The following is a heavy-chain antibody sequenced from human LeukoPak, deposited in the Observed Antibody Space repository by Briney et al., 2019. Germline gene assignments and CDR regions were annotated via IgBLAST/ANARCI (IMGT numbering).Heavy chain of an antibody. J-gene: IGHJ4*02. CDR3: ARSRGYFDY. Sequence: SETLSLTCTVSGGSISSYYWSWIRQPPGKGLEWVGYIYYSGSTNYNPSLKSRVTISVDTSKNQFSLKLSSVTAADTAVYYCARSRGYFDYWGQGTLVTVSS. CDR2: IYYSGST. CDR1: GGSISSYY. V-gene: IGHV4-59*01.